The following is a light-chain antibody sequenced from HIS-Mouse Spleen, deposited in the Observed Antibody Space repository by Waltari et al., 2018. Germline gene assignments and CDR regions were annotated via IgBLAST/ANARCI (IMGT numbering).Light chain of an antibody. V-gene: IGKV2-28*01. CDR2: LGS. J-gene: IGKJ1*01. CDR3: MQALQTWT. CDR1: QSPLHSNGYNY. Sequence: IVITQSLHSLPVTPGEPASVSCRASQSPLHSNGYNYLDWYLQKPGQSPQLLIYLGSNWASGVPDRFSGSGSGTDFTLKISRVEAEDVGVYYCMQALQTWTFGQGTKVEIK.